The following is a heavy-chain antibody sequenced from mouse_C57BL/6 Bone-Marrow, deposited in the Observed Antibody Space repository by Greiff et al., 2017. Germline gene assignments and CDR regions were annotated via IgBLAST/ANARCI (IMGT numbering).Heavy chain of an antibody. CDR3: ARQHYYGSRGNYAMDY. CDR2: ISNGGGST. J-gene: IGHJ4*01. D-gene: IGHD1-1*01. CDR1: GFTFSDYY. Sequence: EVKLVESGGGLVQPGGSLKLSCAASGFTFSDYYMYWVRQTPEKRLEWVAYISNGGGSTYYPDTVKGRFTISRDNAKNTLYLQMSRLKSEDTAMYYCARQHYYGSRGNYAMDYWGQGTSVTVSS. V-gene: IGHV5-12*01.